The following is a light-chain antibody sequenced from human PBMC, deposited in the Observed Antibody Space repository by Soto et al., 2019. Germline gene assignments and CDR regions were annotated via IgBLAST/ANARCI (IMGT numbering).Light chain of an antibody. CDR2: DAS. CDR3: QQYNGYPWT. Sequence: DIQMTQSPSTLSASVGDRVTITCRASQSITSWLAWYQQKPGKAPKLLMYDASSLHSGVPSRFSGSGSGTEFTLTISSLQPDDFATYNCQQYNGYPWTFGQGTKVEIK. V-gene: IGKV1-5*01. CDR1: QSITSW. J-gene: IGKJ1*01.